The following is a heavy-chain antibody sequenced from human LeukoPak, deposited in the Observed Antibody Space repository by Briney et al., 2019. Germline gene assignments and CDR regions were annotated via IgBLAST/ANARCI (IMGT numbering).Heavy chain of an antibody. D-gene: IGHD6-19*01. Sequence: HPGASLRLSCAASGFTFSSYATSWVRQAPGKGLEWVSAFSGSGGSTYYADSVKGRFTISRDNSKNTLYLQMNSLRAEDTAVYYCATDSIAVAGFDYWGQGTLVTVSS. CDR3: ATDSIAVAGFDY. CDR1: GFTFSSYA. CDR2: FSGSGGST. V-gene: IGHV3-23*01. J-gene: IGHJ4*02.